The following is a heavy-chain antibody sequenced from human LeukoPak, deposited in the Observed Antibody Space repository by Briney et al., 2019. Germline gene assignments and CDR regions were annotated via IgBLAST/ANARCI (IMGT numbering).Heavy chain of an antibody. V-gene: IGHV4-4*07. CDR1: GGSISSYY. D-gene: IGHD2-15*01. CDR3: ARGESSGGSCSTHNYYYYYMDV. J-gene: IGHJ6*03. CDR2: IYTSGST. Sequence: SETLSLTCTVSGGSISSYYWSWIRQPAGKGLEWIGRIYTSGSTNYNPSLKSRVTMSVDTSKNQFSLKLSSVTAADTAVYYCARGESSGGSCSTHNYYYYYMDVWGKGTTVTVSS.